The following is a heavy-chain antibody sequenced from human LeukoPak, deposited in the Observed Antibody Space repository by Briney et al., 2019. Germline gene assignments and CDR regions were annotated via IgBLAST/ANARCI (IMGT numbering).Heavy chain of an antibody. CDR2: VAHHGRT. J-gene: IGHJ4*02. Sequence: PSETLSLTCAVCCGSINNANWWSWVRQPPGKGLEWIAEVAHHGRTNYNPSLESRVTVSLDKSKSQFSLNLTSVTAADTAAYFCTRTNRDWVPSDYWGQGTLVTVSS. CDR1: CGSINNANW. CDR3: TRTNRDWVPSDY. D-gene: IGHD2-21*01. V-gene: IGHV4-4*02.